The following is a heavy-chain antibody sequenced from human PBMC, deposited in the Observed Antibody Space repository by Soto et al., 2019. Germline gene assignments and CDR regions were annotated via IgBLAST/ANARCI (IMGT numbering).Heavy chain of an antibody. Sequence: LETLSLTCAVYGGSFSCYYWSWIRQPPGKGLEWIGEINHSGSTNYNPSLKSRVTISVDTSKNQFSLKLSSVTAADTAVYYCARGGWPAATSTYYYYYMDVWGKGTTVTVSS. CDR2: INHSGST. CDR1: GGSFSCYY. J-gene: IGHJ6*03. D-gene: IGHD2-2*01. V-gene: IGHV4-34*01. CDR3: ARGGWPAATSTYYYYYMDV.